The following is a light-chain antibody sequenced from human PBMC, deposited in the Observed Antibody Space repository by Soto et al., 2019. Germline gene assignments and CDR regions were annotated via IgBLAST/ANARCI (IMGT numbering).Light chain of an antibody. V-gene: IGLV1-44*01. CDR3: AAWDGSLNGYV. J-gene: IGLJ1*01. CDR1: SSDIGSNT. Sequence: QSVLTQPPSASGTPGQRVSISCSGRSSDIGSNTVSWYQQLPGTSPKLLIYRNNQRPSGVPDRFFGSKSGTSASLAISGLQSEDEDDDYCAAWDGSLNGYVLGTGTKLTVL. CDR2: RNN.